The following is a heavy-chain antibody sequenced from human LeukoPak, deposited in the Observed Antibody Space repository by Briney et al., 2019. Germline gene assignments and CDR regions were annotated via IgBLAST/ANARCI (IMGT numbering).Heavy chain of an antibody. D-gene: IGHD1-1*01. V-gene: IGHV1-69*05. CDR2: IIPIFGTA. Sequence: ASVKVSCKASGGTFSSYAISWVRQAPGQGLEWMGRIIPIFGTANYAQKFQGRVTITTDESTSTAYMELKSLGSDDTAVYYCAREVHGGFDPWGQGTLVTVSS. J-gene: IGHJ5*02. CDR3: AREVHGGFDP. CDR1: GGTFSSYA.